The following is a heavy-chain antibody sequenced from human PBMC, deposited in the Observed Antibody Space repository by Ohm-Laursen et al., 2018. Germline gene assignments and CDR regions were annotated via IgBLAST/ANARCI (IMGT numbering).Heavy chain of an antibody. Sequence: SLRLSCAASGFTFSSYSINWVRQAPGRGLEWVSSISSSSSYIYYADSVKGRFTISRDNAKNSLYLQMNSLRAEDTAVYYCAKDPYSSSWSHLWYFDLWGRGTLVTVSS. V-gene: IGHV3-21*04. CDR1: GFTFSSYS. J-gene: IGHJ2*01. CDR2: ISSSSSYI. CDR3: AKDPYSSSWSHLWYFDL. D-gene: IGHD6-13*01.